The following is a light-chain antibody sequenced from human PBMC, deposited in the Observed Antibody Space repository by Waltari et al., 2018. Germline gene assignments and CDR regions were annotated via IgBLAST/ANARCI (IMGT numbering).Light chain of an antibody. Sequence: QSALTQPASVSGSPGQSITISCTGTFSYVGCYHYVSWYQHHPGKAPKLIIYEVTDRPSGVSNRFSGSKSGDTASLTISGLQAEDEADYYCSSCSYTPTTTVVFGTGTRVTVL. V-gene: IGLV2-14*01. CDR1: FSYVGCYHY. J-gene: IGLJ1*01. CDR2: EVT. CDR3: SSCSYTPTTTVV.